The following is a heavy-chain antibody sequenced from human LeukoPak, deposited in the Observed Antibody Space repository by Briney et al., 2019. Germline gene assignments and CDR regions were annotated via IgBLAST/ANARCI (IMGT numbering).Heavy chain of an antibody. Sequence: PGGSLRLSCAASRFTFSNYAMSWVRQAPGKGLEWLSSVTGSGRSTYYADSVKGRFTISRDNSKNTLYLQINSLRIEDTAVYYCAKADISSSWYSLFDYWGQGSLVTVSS. D-gene: IGHD6-13*01. V-gene: IGHV3-23*01. CDR3: AKADISSSWYSLFDY. J-gene: IGHJ4*02. CDR2: VTGSGRST. CDR1: RFTFSNYA.